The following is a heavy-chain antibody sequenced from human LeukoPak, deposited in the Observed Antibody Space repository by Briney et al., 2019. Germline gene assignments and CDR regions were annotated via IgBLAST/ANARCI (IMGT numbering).Heavy chain of an antibody. V-gene: IGHV3-23*01. CDR2: ISGSGGST. D-gene: IGHD1-1*01. J-gene: IGHJ4*02. Sequence: PGGSLRLSCAASGFTFSSYAMSWVRQAPGKGLEYVLVISGSGGSTHYRDSVKGRFTISRDNSKNTLYLQMNSLRVEDTAVYYCAKDGTTTITFDYWGQGTLVTVSS. CDR1: GFTFSSYA. CDR3: AKDGTTTITFDY.